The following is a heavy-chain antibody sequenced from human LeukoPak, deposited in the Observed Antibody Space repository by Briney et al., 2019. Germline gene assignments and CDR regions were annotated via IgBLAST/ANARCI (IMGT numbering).Heavy chain of an antibody. V-gene: IGHV1-3*01. CDR2: INGGNGNT. CDR3: ARDPYCGGDCDWYFDL. CDR1: GYSFTYYA. J-gene: IGHJ2*01. Sequence: ASVNVSCKASGYSFTYYAIHWVRQAPGQRLEWMGWINGGNGNTGYSQNFQGRVSFTRDTSASTVYMELSSLRSEDTAVYYCARDPYCGGDCDWYFDLWGRGTLVTVSS. D-gene: IGHD2-21*02.